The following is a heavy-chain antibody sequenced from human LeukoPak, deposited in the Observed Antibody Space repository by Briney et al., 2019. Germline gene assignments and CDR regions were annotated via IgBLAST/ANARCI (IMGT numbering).Heavy chain of an antibody. Sequence: GGSLRLSCAASGFTFSNYWMSWVRQAPGKGLEWVANIKEDGSEKNYVESVKGRFTISRDNAKNSLYLQMNSLRAEDTAVYYCASFSVGARDWGQGTLVTVSS. J-gene: IGHJ4*02. CDR1: GFTFSNYW. V-gene: IGHV3-7*01. CDR3: ASFSVGARD. CDR2: IKEDGSEK. D-gene: IGHD1-26*01.